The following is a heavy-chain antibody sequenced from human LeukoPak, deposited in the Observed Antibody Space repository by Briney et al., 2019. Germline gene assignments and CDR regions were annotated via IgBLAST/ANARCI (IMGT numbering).Heavy chain of an antibody. CDR1: GFTFSSYA. Sequence: GGSLRLSCAASGFTFSSYAMHWVRQAPGKGLEWVSVISGSGDNTFYADSVKGRFTISRDDSKNTLCLQMNSLRAEDTAVYFCAKRSTGSSYSSSDYWGQGTLVTVSS. D-gene: IGHD3-10*01. V-gene: IGHV3-23*01. CDR2: ISGSGDNT. CDR3: AKRSTGSSYSSSDY. J-gene: IGHJ4*02.